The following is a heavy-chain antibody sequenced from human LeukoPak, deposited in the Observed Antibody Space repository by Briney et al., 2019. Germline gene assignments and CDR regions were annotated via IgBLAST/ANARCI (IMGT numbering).Heavy chain of an antibody. D-gene: IGHD2-2*01. CDR1: GFTFSNAW. CDR2: IKSKTDGGTT. J-gene: IGHJ4*02. CDR3: TTGYCSSTSCYR. V-gene: IGHV3-15*01. Sequence: PGGSLRLSCAASGFTFSNAWMSWVRQAPGKGLEWVGRIKSKTDGGTTDYAAPVKGRFTISRDDSKNTLYLQKNSIQIDDTAVYYCTTGYCSSTSCYRWGQGTLVTVSS.